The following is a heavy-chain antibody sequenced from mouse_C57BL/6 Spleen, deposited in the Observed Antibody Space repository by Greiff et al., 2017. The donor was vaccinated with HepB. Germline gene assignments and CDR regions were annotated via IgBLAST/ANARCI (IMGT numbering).Heavy chain of an antibody. CDR1: GYSFTSGYV. CDR3: ARGGYYCGSNYGYFDY. D-gene: IGHD1-1*01. J-gene: IGHJ2*01. V-gene: IGHV3-1*01. CDR2: ISYSGST. Sequence: EVQLQQSGPGLVKPSQSLSLSCTVSGYSFTSGYVWHWIRHLPGNILEWMGYISYSGSTNYNTSLKSRISITLDTSKNHFFLKLNTVTTEDTATYYCARGGYYCGSNYGYFDYWGQGTTLTVSS.